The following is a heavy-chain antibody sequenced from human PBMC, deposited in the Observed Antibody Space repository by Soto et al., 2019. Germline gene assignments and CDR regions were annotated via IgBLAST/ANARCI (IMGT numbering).Heavy chain of an antibody. Sequence: PGGSLRLSCAASGFNFSSYAMHWVRQAPGKGLEWVAVISYDGSNKYYADSVKGRFTISRDNSKNTLYLQMNSLRAEDTAVYYCARDRGVGEPVEMATVYYYYGMDVWGQGTTVTVSS. CDR3: ARDRGVGEPVEMATVYYYYGMDV. D-gene: IGHD4-4*01. V-gene: IGHV3-30-3*01. CDR2: ISYDGSNK. CDR1: GFNFSSYA. J-gene: IGHJ6*02.